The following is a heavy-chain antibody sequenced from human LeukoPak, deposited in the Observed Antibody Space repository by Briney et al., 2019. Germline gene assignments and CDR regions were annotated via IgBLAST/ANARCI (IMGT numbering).Heavy chain of an antibody. CDR2: ISSSSSYI. CDR3: ARDGADSSSSNFDY. Sequence: GGSLRLSCAASGFTFSSYSMNWVRQAPGKGLEWVSSISSSSSYIYYADSVKGRFTISRDNAKNSLYLQMNSLRAEDTAVYYCARDGADSSSSNFDYWGQGTLVTVSS. J-gene: IGHJ4*02. D-gene: IGHD6-6*01. V-gene: IGHV3-21*01. CDR1: GFTFSSYS.